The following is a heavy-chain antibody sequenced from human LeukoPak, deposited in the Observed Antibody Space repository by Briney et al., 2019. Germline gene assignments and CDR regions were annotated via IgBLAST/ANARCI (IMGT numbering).Heavy chain of an antibody. D-gene: IGHD2-15*01. CDR3: ARGTLLFYYYYMDV. Sequence: SVKVSCKASGGTFSSYAISWVRQAPGQGLEWMGGIIPILGTANYAQKFQGRVTITTDESTSTAYMELSSLRSEDTAVYYCARGTLLFYYYYMDVWGKGTTVTVSS. V-gene: IGHV1-69*05. CDR1: GGTFSSYA. J-gene: IGHJ6*03. CDR2: IIPILGTA.